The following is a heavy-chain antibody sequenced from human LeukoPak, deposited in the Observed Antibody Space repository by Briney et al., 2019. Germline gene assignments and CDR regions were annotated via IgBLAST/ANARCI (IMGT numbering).Heavy chain of an antibody. CDR2: IYHSGST. J-gene: IGHJ4*02. V-gene: IGHV4-30-2*01. CDR3: ARVSYCSSTSCPPDY. CDR1: GGSISSGGYY. D-gene: IGHD2-2*01. Sequence: PSETLSLTCTVSGGSISSGGYYWSWIRQPPGKGLEWIGYIYHSGSTYYNPSLKSRVTISVDRSKNQFSLKLSSVTAADTAVYYCARVSYCSSTSCPPDYWGQGTLVTVSS.